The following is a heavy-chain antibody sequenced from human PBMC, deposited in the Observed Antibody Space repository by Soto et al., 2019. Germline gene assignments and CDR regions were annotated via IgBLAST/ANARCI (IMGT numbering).Heavy chain of an antibody. CDR3: ARVRDYGSGSYARPYYHFYYAMDV. CDR1: GLTLDRYN. Sequence: GGSLTLSCAVSGLTLDRYNMYWVRPPPGKGLEWDSYISSSSTSISYTASVRGRFTISRDNVRNSLSLQMTSLRAEDTAVYYCARVRDYGSGSYARPYYHFYYAMDVWVRGTTVTVSS. J-gene: IGHJ6*02. D-gene: IGHD3-10*01. CDR2: ISSSSTSI. V-gene: IGHV3-48*01.